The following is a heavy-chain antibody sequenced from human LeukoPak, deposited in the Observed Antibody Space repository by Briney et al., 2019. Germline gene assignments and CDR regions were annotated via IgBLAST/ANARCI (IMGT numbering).Heavy chain of an antibody. V-gene: IGHV3-33*01. J-gene: IGHJ4*02. CDR1: GFTFSSYG. Sequence: GGSLRLSCAASGFTFSSYGMHWVRQAPGKGLEWVAVIWYDGINKFHADSVKGRFTISRDNSKNTVYLQVNSLRDEDTAVYYCARDLEAANTYYFDYWGQGTMVTVSS. CDR2: IWYDGINK. CDR3: ARDLEAANTYYFDY. D-gene: IGHD6-13*01.